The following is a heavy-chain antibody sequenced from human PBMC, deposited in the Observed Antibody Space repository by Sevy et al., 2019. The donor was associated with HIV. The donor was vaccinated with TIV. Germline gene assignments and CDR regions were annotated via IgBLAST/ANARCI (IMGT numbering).Heavy chain of an antibody. V-gene: IGHV3-72*01. D-gene: IGHD3-10*01. J-gene: IGHJ4*02. CDR2: TRNKANSYPT. CDR3: ASGTQYYYGSGSLDY. CDR1: GFTFSDHY. Sequence: GGSLRLSCAASGFTFSDHYMDWVRQAPGKGLEWVGRTRNKANSYPTEYAASVKGRFTISRDDSKNSLYLQMNSLKTEDTAVYYCASGTQYYYGSGSLDYWGQGTLVTVSS.